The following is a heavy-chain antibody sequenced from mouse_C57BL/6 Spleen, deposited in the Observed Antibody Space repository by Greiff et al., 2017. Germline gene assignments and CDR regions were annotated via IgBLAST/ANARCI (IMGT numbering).Heavy chain of an antibody. Sequence: VQLQQPGAELVRPGSSVKLSCKASGYTFTSYWMHWVKQRPIQGLEWIGNIDPSDSDTHYNQKFKDKATLTVDKSSSTAYMQLSSLTSEDSAVYYGARPSTVVATDYYAMDYWGQGTSVTVSS. CDR3: ARPSTVVATDYYAMDY. D-gene: IGHD1-1*01. V-gene: IGHV1-52*01. J-gene: IGHJ4*01. CDR2: IDPSDSDT. CDR1: GYTFTSYW.